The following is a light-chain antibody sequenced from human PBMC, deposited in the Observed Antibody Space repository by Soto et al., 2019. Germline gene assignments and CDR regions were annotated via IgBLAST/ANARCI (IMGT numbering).Light chain of an antibody. CDR1: QSVSSNY. CDR2: GAS. Sequence: EIVLTQSPGTLSLSPGERATISCRASQSVSSNYLAWYQQKPGQAPRLLIYGASSRATGIPDRCSGSGSGTDFTLTISRLEPEDFLVYYCQQYCSSPPLTFGGGTKVEIK. CDR3: QQYCSSPPLT. V-gene: IGKV3-20*01. J-gene: IGKJ4*01.